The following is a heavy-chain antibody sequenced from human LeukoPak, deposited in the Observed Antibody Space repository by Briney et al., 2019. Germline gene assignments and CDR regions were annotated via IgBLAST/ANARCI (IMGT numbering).Heavy chain of an antibody. Sequence: GGSLRLSCAASGFAFSSYGMHWVRQAPGKGLEWVAVIWYGGSNKYYADSVKGRFTISRDNSKNTLYLQMNSLRAEDTAVYYCAKGRDDYSFDFDYWGQGTLVTVSS. CDR2: IWYGGSNK. V-gene: IGHV3-30*02. D-gene: IGHD4-11*01. J-gene: IGHJ4*02. CDR1: GFAFSSYG. CDR3: AKGRDDYSFDFDY.